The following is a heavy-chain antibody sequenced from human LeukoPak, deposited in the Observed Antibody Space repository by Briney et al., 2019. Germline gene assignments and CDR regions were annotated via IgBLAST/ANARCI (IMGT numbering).Heavy chain of an antibody. CDR1: GYTLTELS. CDR2: FDPEDGET. J-gene: IGHJ6*02. Sequence: ASVKVSCKVSGYTLTELSMHWVRQAPGKGLEWMGGFDPEDGETIYAQKFQGRVTMTEDTSTDTAYMELSSLRSEDTAVYYCATVRLRFLEWLSQNYGMDVWGQGTTVTVPS. V-gene: IGHV1-24*01. CDR3: ATVRLRFLEWLSQNYGMDV. D-gene: IGHD3-3*01.